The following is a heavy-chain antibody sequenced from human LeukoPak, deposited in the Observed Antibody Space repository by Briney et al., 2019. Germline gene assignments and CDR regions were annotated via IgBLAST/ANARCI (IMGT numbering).Heavy chain of an antibody. CDR1: GGSISSGGYS. J-gene: IGHJ2*01. Sequence: PPETLSLTCSVSGGSISSGGYSWNWIRQHPGKGLEWIGYIYYSGSTYYNPSLKSRVTISLDTPKNQFSLKLNSVTAADTAVYYCARVWYGGNSADIKSPRKYWYFDLWGRGTLVTVSS. CDR3: ARVWYGGNSADIKSPRKYWYFDL. CDR2: IYYSGST. D-gene: IGHD4-23*01. V-gene: IGHV4-31*03.